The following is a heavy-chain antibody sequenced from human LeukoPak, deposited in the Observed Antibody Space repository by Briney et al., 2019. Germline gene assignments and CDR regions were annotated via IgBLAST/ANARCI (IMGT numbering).Heavy chain of an antibody. CDR3: AKGGPLLSPFDY. Sequence: GGSLRLSCAASGFTFSSYAMSWVRQAPGKGLEWVSAISGSGGSTYYADSVKGRFTISRDNAKNSLYLQMNSLRAEDTALYYCAKGGPLLSPFDYRGQGTLVTVSS. CDR1: GFTFSSYA. D-gene: IGHD2/OR15-2a*01. CDR2: ISGSGGST. J-gene: IGHJ4*02. V-gene: IGHV3-23*01.